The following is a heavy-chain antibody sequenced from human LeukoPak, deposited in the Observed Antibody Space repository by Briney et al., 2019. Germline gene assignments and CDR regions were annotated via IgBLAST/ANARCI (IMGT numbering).Heavy chain of an antibody. CDR2: ISTSNSYI. D-gene: IGHD3-22*01. J-gene: IGHJ4*02. Sequence: PGGSLRLSCAASGFTFSSYSMNWVRQAPGKGLEWVSSISTSNSYIYYADSVKGRFTISRDNAKNSLYLQMNSLRAEDTAVYYCARDQGYYDSSGYSPGADYWGQGTLVTVSS. V-gene: IGHV3-21*01. CDR1: GFTFSSYS. CDR3: ARDQGYYDSSGYSPGADY.